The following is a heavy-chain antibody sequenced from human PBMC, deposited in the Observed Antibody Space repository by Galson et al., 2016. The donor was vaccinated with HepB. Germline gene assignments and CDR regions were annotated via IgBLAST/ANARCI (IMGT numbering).Heavy chain of an antibody. Sequence: SVKVSCKVSGHTFIELSMHWVRQAPGKGLEWMGGFDPEDGETIHAQKFQGRVTMTEDTATDTAYMELSTLRSEDTAVYYCLTGDYGGNSEYDYGMDVWGQGTTVTVSS. CDR2: FDPEDGET. D-gene: IGHD4-23*01. J-gene: IGHJ6*02. V-gene: IGHV1-24*01. CDR1: GHTFIELS. CDR3: LTGDYGGNSEYDYGMDV.